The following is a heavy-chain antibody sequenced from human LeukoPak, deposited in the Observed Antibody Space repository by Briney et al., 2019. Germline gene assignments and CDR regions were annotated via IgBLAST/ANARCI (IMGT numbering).Heavy chain of an antibody. CDR2: ISYDGSNK. Sequence: GRSPRLSCAASGSTFSSYGMHWVRQAPGKGLEWVAVISYDGSNKYYADSVKGRFTISRDNSKNTLYLQMNSLRAEDTAVYYCARAEGDYGGNGGVYFDYWGQGTLVTVSS. J-gene: IGHJ4*02. CDR1: GSTFSSYG. V-gene: IGHV3-30*03. CDR3: ARAEGDYGGNGGVYFDY. D-gene: IGHD4-23*01.